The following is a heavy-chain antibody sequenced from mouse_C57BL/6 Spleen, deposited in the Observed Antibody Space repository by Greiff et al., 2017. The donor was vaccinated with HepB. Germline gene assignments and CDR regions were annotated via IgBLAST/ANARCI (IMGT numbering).Heavy chain of an antibody. D-gene: IGHD2-3*01. J-gene: IGHJ1*03. CDR3: ARGGMVTGYFDV. V-gene: IGHV1-55*01. Sequence: QVQLQQPGAELVKPGASVKMSCKASGYTFTSYWITWVKQRPGQGLEWIGDIYPGSGSTNYNEKFKSKATLTVDTSSSTAYMQLSSLTSEDSAVYYCARGGMVTGYFDVWGTGTTVTVSS. CDR2: IYPGSGST. CDR1: GYTFTSYW.